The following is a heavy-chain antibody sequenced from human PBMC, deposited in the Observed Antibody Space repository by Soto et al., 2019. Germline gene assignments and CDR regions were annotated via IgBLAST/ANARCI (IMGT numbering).Heavy chain of an antibody. CDR1: GFTFDDYA. Sequence: EVSLVESGGGLGQPGGSLRLSCSVSGFTFDDYAFHWVRQAPGKGLEWVSGITWNGVTMGYADSVRGRFTISRDSAKSSLYLQMNSLRPEDTALYYCARSGLYCPTGRCFHYYSYMDVWGRGNTVTVSS. V-gene: IGHV3-9*01. CDR2: ITWNGVTM. CDR3: ARSGLYCPTGRCFHYYSYMDV. J-gene: IGHJ6*03. D-gene: IGHD2-15*01.